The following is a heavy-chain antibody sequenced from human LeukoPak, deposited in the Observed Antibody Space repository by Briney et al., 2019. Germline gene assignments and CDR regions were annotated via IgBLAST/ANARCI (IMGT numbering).Heavy chain of an antibody. D-gene: IGHD1-26*01. CDR1: YGSIFSSSYY. Sequence: SETLSLTCTVSYGSIFSSSYYWGWIRQPPGKGLEWIGSIYFSGSTYYNPSLKSRVTISVDTSKNHFSLKLSSVTAADTAVYYCARRLTHSGSYLGVVVDYMDVWGKGTTVTVSS. CDR3: ARRLTHSGSYLGVVVDYMDV. V-gene: IGHV4-39*02. J-gene: IGHJ6*03. CDR2: IYFSGST.